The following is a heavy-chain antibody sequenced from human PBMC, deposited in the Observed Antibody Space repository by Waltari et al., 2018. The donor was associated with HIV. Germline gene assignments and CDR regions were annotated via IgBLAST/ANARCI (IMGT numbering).Heavy chain of an antibody. Sequence: QVQLQQWGAGLLNASETLSLTCAVYGGSFGGYHSTWIRQSPGKGLEWIGEIKDSGTTSYNPSLKSRVTLSVDTSKRQFFLNLTSVTAADTAVYFCAREEVIRGYRYGNVVPVREFYCQHWGQGTLVTVSS. J-gene: IGHJ1*01. D-gene: IGHD5-18*01. CDR2: IKDSGTT. CDR3: AREEVIRGYRYGNVVPVREFYCQH. V-gene: IGHV4-34*01. CDR1: GGSFGGYH.